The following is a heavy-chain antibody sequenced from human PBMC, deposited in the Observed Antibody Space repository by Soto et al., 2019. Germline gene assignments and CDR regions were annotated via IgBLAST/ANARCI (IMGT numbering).Heavy chain of an antibody. V-gene: IGHV1-69*01. Sequence: QVQLVQSGAEVKKPGSSVKVSCKASGGTFSSYAISWVRQARGQGLEWMGGIIPIFGTANYAQEFQGRVMISAAESTSTAYMELSSLSSEDTAVYYCARKGGTGAAAEYNWFDPWGQGTLVTVSS. J-gene: IGHJ5*02. D-gene: IGHD6-13*01. CDR1: GGTFSSYA. CDR2: IIPIFGTA. CDR3: ARKGGTGAAAEYNWFDP.